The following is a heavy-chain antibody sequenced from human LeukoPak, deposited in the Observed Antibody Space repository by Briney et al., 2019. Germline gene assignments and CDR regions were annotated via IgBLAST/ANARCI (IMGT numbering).Heavy chain of an antibody. CDR1: GFTFSSYA. V-gene: IGHV3-23*01. CDR3: AREDYGEVNAFDI. CDR2: ISGSGTST. Sequence: GGSLRLSCAASGFTFSSYAMNWVRRAPAKGLEWVSAISGSGTSTYYADSVKGRFTISRDNSKNTLFLQMNSLRAEDTAVYYCAREDYGEVNAFDIWGQGTMVTVSS. J-gene: IGHJ3*02. D-gene: IGHD4-17*01.